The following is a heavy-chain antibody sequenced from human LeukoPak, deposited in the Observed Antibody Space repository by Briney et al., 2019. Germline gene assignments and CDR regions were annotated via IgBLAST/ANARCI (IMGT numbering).Heavy chain of an antibody. D-gene: IGHD2-15*01. J-gene: IGHJ5*02. Sequence: SETLSLTCSVSGGSISSYYWSWIRQPPGKGLEWIGYMYYSGSTNYNPSPKSRVTMSVDTSKNQFSLKLNSVTAADTAVYYCASLSEYCSAGSCYLGWFDPWGQGTLVTVSS. CDR3: ASLSEYCSAGSCYLGWFDP. CDR1: GGSISSYY. CDR2: MYYSGST. V-gene: IGHV4-59*01.